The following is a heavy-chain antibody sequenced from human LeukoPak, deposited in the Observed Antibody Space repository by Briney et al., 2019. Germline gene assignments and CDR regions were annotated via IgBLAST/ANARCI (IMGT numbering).Heavy chain of an antibody. CDR1: GGTFSSYA. CDR3: ASRAYSGSYYPSYFDY. J-gene: IGHJ4*02. CDR2: IIPILGIA. V-gene: IGHV1-69*04. Sequence: ASVKVSCKASGGTFSSYAISWVRQAPGQGLEWMGRIIPILGIANYAQKFQGRVTITADKSTSTAYMELSSLRSEDTAVYYCASRAYSGSYYPSYFDYWGQGTLVTVSS. D-gene: IGHD1-26*01.